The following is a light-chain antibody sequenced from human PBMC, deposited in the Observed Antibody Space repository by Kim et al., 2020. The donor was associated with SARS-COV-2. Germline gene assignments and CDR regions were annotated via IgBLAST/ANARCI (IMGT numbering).Light chain of an antibody. Sequence: ASVKLPCVLSSGHRNYAIAWHQHQPAKGPRFIMNLSSDGSHRRGEGVPARFSGSSSGAERYLIISSLQSEDEAVYYCHTWGTGIRVFGGGTQLTVL. CDR2: LSSDGSH. CDR1: SGHRNYA. CDR3: HTWGTGIRV. J-gene: IGLJ2*01. V-gene: IGLV4-69*01.